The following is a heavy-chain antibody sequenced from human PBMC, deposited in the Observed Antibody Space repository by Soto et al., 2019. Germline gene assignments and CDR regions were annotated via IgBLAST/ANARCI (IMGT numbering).Heavy chain of an antibody. V-gene: IGHV4-59*01. CDR1: GGSISSYY. CDR2: IYYSGST. D-gene: IGHD2-15*01. J-gene: IGHJ4*02. Sequence: PSETLSLTCTASGGSISSYYGSWIRQPPGKGLEWIGYIYYSGSTNYNPSLKSRVTISVDTSKNQFSLKLSSVTAADTVVYYCARHAQVVAAPYYFDYWGQGTLVTVSS. CDR3: ARHAQVVAAPYYFDY.